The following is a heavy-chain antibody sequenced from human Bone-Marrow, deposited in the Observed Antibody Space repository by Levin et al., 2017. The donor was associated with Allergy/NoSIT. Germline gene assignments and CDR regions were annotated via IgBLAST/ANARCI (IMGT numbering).Heavy chain of an antibody. V-gene: IGHV3-23*01. CDR3: TKDIEVATIFGYYYGMDV. Sequence: GESLKISCAASGLIFKNYAMSWVRQAPGKGLEWVSAITGGGHTGYYADSVKGRFTVSRDNSNNTLYLHLNSLRPEDTAVYYCTKDIEVATIFGYYYGMDVWGQGTTVTVSS. D-gene: IGHD5-24*01. CDR2: ITGGGHTG. CDR1: GLIFKNYA. J-gene: IGHJ6*02.